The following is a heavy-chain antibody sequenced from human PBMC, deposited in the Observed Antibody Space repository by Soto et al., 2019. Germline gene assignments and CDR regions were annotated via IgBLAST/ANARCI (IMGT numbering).Heavy chain of an antibody. Sequence: PXGSLILLCAASGXTLSSYPMIWVRQAAGKGLEWVSVIDGSGEYTNYADSVKGRLTISRDTSKNTMYLQMNSLRDEDTAVYYCAKDPDYGDTSAYLSPQPWGRGTRGTVS. CDR3: AKDPDYGDTSAYLSPQP. CDR1: GXTLSSYP. D-gene: IGHD4-17*01. V-gene: IGHV3-23*01. CDR2: IDGSGEYT. J-gene: IGHJ5*02.